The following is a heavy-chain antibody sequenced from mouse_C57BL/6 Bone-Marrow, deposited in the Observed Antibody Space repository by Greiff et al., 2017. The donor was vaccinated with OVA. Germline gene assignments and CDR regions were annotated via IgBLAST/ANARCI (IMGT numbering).Heavy chain of an antibody. V-gene: IGHV1-55*01. CDR1: GYTFTSYW. CDR3: ARSGSNYAWFAY. CDR2: IYPGSGSP. D-gene: IGHD2-5*01. J-gene: IGHJ3*01. Sequence: QVQLQQPGAELVKPGASVKMSCKASGYTFTSYWITWVKQRPGQGLEWIGDIYPGSGSPNDNEKFKSKATLTVDTSSSTAYMQLSSLTSEDSAVYYCARSGSNYAWFAYWGQGTLVTVSA.